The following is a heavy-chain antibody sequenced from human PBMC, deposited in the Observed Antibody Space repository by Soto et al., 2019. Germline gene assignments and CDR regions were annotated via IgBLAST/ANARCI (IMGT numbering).Heavy chain of an antibody. V-gene: IGHV4-39*01. CDR2: IYSSGRT. Sequence: QLQLQESGPGLVKPSETLSLTCTVSGGSISSSSYYWGWIRQPPGKGLEWIGRIYSSGRTYYNPSLKSRVTISVDTSKNQCSLKLSSVTAADTAVYYCARHLSGYLYYYYYYMDVWGKGTTVTVSS. D-gene: IGHD5-12*01. CDR1: GGSISSSSYY. CDR3: ARHLSGYLYYYYYYMDV. J-gene: IGHJ6*03.